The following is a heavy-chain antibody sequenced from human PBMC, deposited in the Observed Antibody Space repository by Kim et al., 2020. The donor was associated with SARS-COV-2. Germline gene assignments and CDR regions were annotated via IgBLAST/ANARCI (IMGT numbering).Heavy chain of an antibody. V-gene: IGHV3-21*01. J-gene: IGHJ6*02. D-gene: IGHD5-12*01. CDR3: ARGVERRLQLVYNGMDL. Sequence: GGSLRLSCAASGFTFSSYSMNWVRQAPGKGLEWVASISSSSSYIYYADSVKGRFTISRDNAKNSLYLQMNSLRAEDTAVYYCARGVERRLQLVYNGMDLWGQGTTVTVSS. CDR2: ISSSSSYI. CDR1: GFTFSSYS.